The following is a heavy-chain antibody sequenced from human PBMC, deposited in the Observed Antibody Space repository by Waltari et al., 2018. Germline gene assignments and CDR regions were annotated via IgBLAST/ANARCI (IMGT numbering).Heavy chain of an antibody. CDR2: INHSGST. V-gene: IGHV4-34*01. CDR3: ARGLGGNFWSGYWYDY. Sequence: QVQLQQWGAGLLKPSETLSLTCAVYGGSFSGYYWSWIRQPPGKGLACIGEINHSGSTNDHPSLKSRVTISVDTAKNQFSLKLSSVTAADTAVYYCARGLGGNFWSGYWYDYWGQGTLVTVSS. J-gene: IGHJ4*02. CDR1: GGSFSGYY. D-gene: IGHD3-3*01.